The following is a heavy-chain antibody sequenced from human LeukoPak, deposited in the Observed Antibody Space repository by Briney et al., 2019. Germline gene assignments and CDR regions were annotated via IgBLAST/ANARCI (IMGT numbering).Heavy chain of an antibody. J-gene: IGHJ4*02. CDR3: VKGDSSGWY. Sequence: GGSLRLSCAASGFPFSGFAMGWVRQAPGKGLEWVSSIFGSGGPTYYADSVKGRFTISRDNSKNTLYLQLNSLRDEDTALYYCVKGDSSGWYWGQGALVTVSS. D-gene: IGHD6-19*01. V-gene: IGHV3-23*01. CDR2: IFGSGGPT. CDR1: GFPFSGFA.